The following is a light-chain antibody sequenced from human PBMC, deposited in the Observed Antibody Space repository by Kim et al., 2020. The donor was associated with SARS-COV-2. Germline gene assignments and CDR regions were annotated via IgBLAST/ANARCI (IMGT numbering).Light chain of an antibody. Sequence: QSALTQPRSVSGSPGQSVTISCTGTSTDVGGYNYVSWYQQHPGKAPKLMIYDVTERPSGVPDRFSASKSGNTASLTISGLQAEDEADYYCCSYAGSSYVFGTGTKVTVL. CDR3: CSYAGSSYV. V-gene: IGLV2-11*01. CDR2: DVT. J-gene: IGLJ1*01. CDR1: STDVGGYNY.